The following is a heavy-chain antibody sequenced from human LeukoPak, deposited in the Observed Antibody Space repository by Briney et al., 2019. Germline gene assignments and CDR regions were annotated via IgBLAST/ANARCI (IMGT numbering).Heavy chain of an antibody. D-gene: IGHD1-26*01. CDR1: GFTVSSNY. V-gene: IGHV3-53*01. J-gene: IGHJ3*02. CDR3: ARGVGGYAFDI. Sequence: PGGSLRLSCAASGFTVSSNYMSWLRQAPGKGLEWVSLIYNGGSTYYADSVKGRFTISRDNSNNTLSLQMNSLRAEDTAVYYCARGVGGYAFDIWGQGTMVTVSS. CDR2: IYNGGST.